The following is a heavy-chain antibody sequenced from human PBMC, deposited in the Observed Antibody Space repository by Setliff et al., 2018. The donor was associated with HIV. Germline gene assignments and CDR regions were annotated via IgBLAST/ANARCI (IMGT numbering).Heavy chain of an antibody. Sequence: KPGGSLRLSCAASGFTFSVYYMTWIRLAPGKGLEWISYISGSGSTIYYADSVKGRFTISRDNAKNSLYLEMKSLRAEDTAVYYCAIDMYYYDSSASHFDFWGQGTLVTVSS. CDR1: GFTFSVYY. CDR2: ISGSGSTI. V-gene: IGHV3-11*04. J-gene: IGHJ4*02. D-gene: IGHD3-22*01. CDR3: AIDMYYYDSSASHFDF.